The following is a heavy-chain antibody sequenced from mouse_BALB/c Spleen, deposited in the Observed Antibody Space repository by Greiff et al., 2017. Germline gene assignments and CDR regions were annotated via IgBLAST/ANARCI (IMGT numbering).Heavy chain of an antibody. CDR3: ARGELNYRYGDYAMDY. V-gene: IGHV1-20*02. J-gene: IGHJ4*01. CDR2: INPYNGDT. D-gene: IGHD2-14*01. CDR1: GYSFTGYF. Sequence: EVQLQQSGPELVKPGASVKISCKASGYSFTGYFMNWVMQSHGKSLEWIGRINPYNGDTFYNQKFKGKATLTVDKSSSTAHMELRSLASEDSAVYYCARGELNYRYGDYAMDYWGQGTSVTVSS.